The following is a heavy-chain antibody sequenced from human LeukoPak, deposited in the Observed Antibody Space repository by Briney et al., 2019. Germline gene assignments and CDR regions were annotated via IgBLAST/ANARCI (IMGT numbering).Heavy chain of an antibody. V-gene: IGHV3-23*01. CDR2: TIGGGGPI. CDR1: GFTFSNYA. Sequence: GGSLRLSCAASGFTFSNYAMSWVRQAPGKGLEWVSVTIGGGGPINYADSGKGGFTISRDTSKNTLYLQMNSVRAEDVAVYFCAKNSGYNWQYFCDYWGQGTLVTVSS. J-gene: IGHJ4*02. CDR3: AKNSGYNWQYFCDY. D-gene: IGHD6-25*01.